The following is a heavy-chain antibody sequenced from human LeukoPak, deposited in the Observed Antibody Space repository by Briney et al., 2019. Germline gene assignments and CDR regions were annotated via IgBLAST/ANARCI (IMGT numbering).Heavy chain of an antibody. V-gene: IGHV1-69*01. Sequence: GSSVKVSCKASGGSFSSYAISWVRLAPGQGLEWMGGIIPIFGTANYAQKFQGRVTITADESTSTAYMELSSLRSEDTAVYYCARESGYHNWFDPWGQGTLVTVSS. D-gene: IGHD3-22*01. CDR1: GGSFSSYA. J-gene: IGHJ5*02. CDR3: ARESGYHNWFDP. CDR2: IIPIFGTA.